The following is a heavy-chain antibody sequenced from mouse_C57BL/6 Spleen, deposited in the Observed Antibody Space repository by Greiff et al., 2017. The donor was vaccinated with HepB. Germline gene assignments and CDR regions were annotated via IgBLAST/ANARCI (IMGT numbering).Heavy chain of an antibody. Sequence: QVHVKQSGPGLVQPSQSLSITCTVSGFSLTSYSVHWVRQSPGKGLEWLGVIWSGGSTDYNAAFISRLSISKDNSKSQVFFKMNSLQADDTAIYYCASGNYYAMDYWGQGTSVTVSS. CDR2: IWSGGST. CDR3: ASGNYYAMDY. CDR1: GFSLTSYS. J-gene: IGHJ4*01. D-gene: IGHD2-1*01. V-gene: IGHV2-2*01.